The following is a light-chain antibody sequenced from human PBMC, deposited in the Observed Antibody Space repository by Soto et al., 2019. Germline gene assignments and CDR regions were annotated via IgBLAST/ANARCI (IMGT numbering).Light chain of an antibody. Sequence: EIVLTQSPATVSLSPGERATLSCRASQSVSSDLAWYQQRPGQAPRLLIYDASTRATGIPARFSGSGSGTDFTLTISSLEPEDFAVYYCQQRSNWPPPYTFGQGTKLEIK. CDR3: QQRSNWPPPYT. V-gene: IGKV3-11*01. CDR1: QSVSSD. J-gene: IGKJ2*01. CDR2: DAS.